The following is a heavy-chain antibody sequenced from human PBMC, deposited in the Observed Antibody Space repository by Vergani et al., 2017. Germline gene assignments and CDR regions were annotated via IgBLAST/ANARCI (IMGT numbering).Heavy chain of an antibody. D-gene: IGHD2-2*01. V-gene: IGHV1-69*01. CDR2: IIPIFGTA. Sequence: VQLVESGAEVKKPGSSVKVSCKASGGTFSSYAISWVRQAPGQGLEWMGGIIPIFGTANYAQKFQGRVTITADESTSTAYMELSSLRSEDTAVYYCASLGYCSSTSCYHDYWGQGTLVTVSS. CDR1: GGTFSSYA. CDR3: ASLGYCSSTSCYHDY. J-gene: IGHJ4*02.